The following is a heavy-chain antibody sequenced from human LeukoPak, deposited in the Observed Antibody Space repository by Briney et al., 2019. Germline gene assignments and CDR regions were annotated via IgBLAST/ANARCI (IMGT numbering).Heavy chain of an antibody. CDR1: GFTFSSYS. J-gene: IGHJ6*03. CDR2: ISSSSSTI. V-gene: IGHV3-48*01. D-gene: IGHD2-2*01. CDR3: ARGGYCTSASCSPSYYYYMDV. Sequence: GGSLRLSCAASGFTFSSYSMNWVRQAPGKGLEWVSYISSSSSTIYYADSVKGRFTISRDNAKNSLYLQMNSLRAEDTAVYYCARGGYCTSASCSPSYYYYMDVWGKGTTVTVSS.